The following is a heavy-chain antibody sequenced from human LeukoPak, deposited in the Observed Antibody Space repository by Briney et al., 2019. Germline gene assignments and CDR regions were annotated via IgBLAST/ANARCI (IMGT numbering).Heavy chain of an antibody. V-gene: IGHV4-39*01. CDR1: GGSISSSGYY. D-gene: IGHD2-15*01. J-gene: IGHJ4*02. CDR2: IYYSGST. Sequence: SETLSLTCTVSGGSISSSGYYWGWIRQPPGKGLEWIGSIYYSGSTYYNPSLKSRVTISVDTSKNQFSLKLSSVTAADTAVYYCARLGYCSGGSCYEYYFDYWGQGTLVTVSS. CDR3: ARLGYCSGGSCYEYYFDY.